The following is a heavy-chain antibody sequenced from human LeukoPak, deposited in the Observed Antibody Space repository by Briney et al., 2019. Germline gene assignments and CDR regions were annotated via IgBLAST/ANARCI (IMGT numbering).Heavy chain of an antibody. D-gene: IGHD1-14*01. CDR2: IHRSGSL. V-gene: IGHV4-4*02. Sequence: PSETLSLTCTVSLDSTTSNFWSWVPQPPGKGLERIGEIHRSGSLNYNPSLQSRVTISLDRSRNQIALELSSVTAADTAVYYCAREILGGFNPGAYWGQGTLVTVSS. CDR1: LDSTTSNF. CDR3: AREILGGFNPGAY. J-gene: IGHJ4*02.